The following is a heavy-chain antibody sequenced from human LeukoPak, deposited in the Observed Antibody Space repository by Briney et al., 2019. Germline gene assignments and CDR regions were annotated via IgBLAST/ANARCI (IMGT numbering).Heavy chain of an antibody. CDR2: IIGSGRTI. CDR1: GFPFNSYE. Sequence: PGGSLGLSWAASGFPFNSYEMNWVRQAPGKGLEWVSDIIGSGRTIDYADSVKGRFTISRDNTKNSVYLQMNSLRAEDTAIYFCVRDAVMSPEVLLTAWDYFDCWGQGTLVTVSS. D-gene: IGHD2-21*01. CDR3: VRDAVMSPEVLLTAWDYFDC. J-gene: IGHJ4*02. V-gene: IGHV3-48*03.